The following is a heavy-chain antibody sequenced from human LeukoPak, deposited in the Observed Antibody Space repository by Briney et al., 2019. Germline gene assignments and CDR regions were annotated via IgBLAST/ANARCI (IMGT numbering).Heavy chain of an antibody. Sequence: GGSLRLSCAASGFTFSSYAMSWVRQAPGKGLEWVSAISGSGGSTYYADSVKGRFTISRDNSKNTLYLQMNSLRAEDTAVYYCAKVYSNRYYYYYYYMDVWGKGTTVTVSS. CDR3: AKVYSNRYYYYYYYMDV. D-gene: IGHD4-11*01. CDR2: ISGSGGST. CDR1: GFTFSSYA. J-gene: IGHJ6*03. V-gene: IGHV3-23*01.